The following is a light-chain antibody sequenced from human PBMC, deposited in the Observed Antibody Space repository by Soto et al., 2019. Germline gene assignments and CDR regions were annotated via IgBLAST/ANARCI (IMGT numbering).Light chain of an antibody. CDR1: QSIGYN. V-gene: IGKV3-15*01. CDR3: KQYNNWPPLT. Sequence: VMTQSPATLSVSKGERASLSCRASQSIGYNLAWYQQKPGQAPRLLIYSVSTRATGVPARFSGSGSGTQFTLTISSLQSEDFAVYYCKQYNNWPPLTFGQGTRLEIK. CDR2: SVS. J-gene: IGKJ5*01.